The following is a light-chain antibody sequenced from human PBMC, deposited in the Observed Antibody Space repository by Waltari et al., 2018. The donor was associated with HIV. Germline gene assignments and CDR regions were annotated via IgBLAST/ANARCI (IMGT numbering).Light chain of an antibody. J-gene: IGLJ2*01. V-gene: IGLV3-21*04. Sequence: YELTQPPSVSVAPGHTSMTTRGGNHIDSKGVQRYQQKPGQAPVLVIYLDHDLPSGIPERFSGSVSANTATLTISRVDAGDEADYYCQVWDRSSDQVIFGGGTKLTVL. CDR1: HIDSKG. CDR3: QVWDRSSDQVI. CDR2: LDH.